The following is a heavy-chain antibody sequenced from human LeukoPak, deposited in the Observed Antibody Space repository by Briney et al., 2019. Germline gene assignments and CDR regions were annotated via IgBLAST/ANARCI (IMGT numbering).Heavy chain of an antibody. CDR2: IYYSGST. CDR3: ARDGSLVTATPDAFDI. D-gene: IGHD2-21*02. V-gene: IGHV4-39*02. Sequence: SETLSLTCTVSGGSISSSSYYWGWIRQPPGKGLEWIGSIYYSGSTYYNPSLKSRVTISVDTSKNQFSLKLSSVTAADTAVYYCARDGSLVTATPDAFDIWGQGTMVTVSS. J-gene: IGHJ3*02. CDR1: GGSISSSSYY.